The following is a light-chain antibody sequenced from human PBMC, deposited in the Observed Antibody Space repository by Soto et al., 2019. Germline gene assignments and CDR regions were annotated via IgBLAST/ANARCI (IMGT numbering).Light chain of an antibody. CDR2: DVS. CDR3: CSYAGSYTVV. Sequence: QSALTQPRSVSGSPGQSVTISCTGTSSDVGGYNFVSWYQQHPGKAPKLMIYDVSKWPSGVPDRFSGSKSGNTASLTISGLQAEDEADYYCCSYAGSYTVVFGGATKLTVL. J-gene: IGLJ2*01. CDR1: SSDVGGYNF. V-gene: IGLV2-11*01.